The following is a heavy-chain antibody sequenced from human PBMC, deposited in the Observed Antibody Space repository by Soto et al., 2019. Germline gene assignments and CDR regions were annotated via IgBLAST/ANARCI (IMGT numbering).Heavy chain of an antibody. CDR2: IYADGTT. V-gene: IGHV3-53*02. CDR3: AAYSHKGY. CDR1: GFAVSNSY. D-gene: IGHD3-16*01. J-gene: IGHJ4*02. Sequence: EVQLVETGGGLIQPGGSLSLSCAASGFAVSNSYMSWVRQAPGKGLEWVSVIYADGTTHSADSVKGRFTISRDSSKNTLYLQMNSLRAEDTAMYYCAAYSHKGYWGQGTLVTVSS.